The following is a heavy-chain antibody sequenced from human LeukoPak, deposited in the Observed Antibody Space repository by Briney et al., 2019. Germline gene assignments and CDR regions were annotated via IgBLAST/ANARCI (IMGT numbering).Heavy chain of an antibody. V-gene: IGHV3-23*01. J-gene: IGHJ4*02. D-gene: IGHD6-13*01. CDR1: GFTFSSYG. CDR2: ISGSGGST. CDR3: AKSFGPVIAAAGTGAD. Sequence: GGTLRLSCAASGFTFSSYGMSWVRQAPGKGLEWVSAISGSGGSTYYADSVEGRFTISRDNSKNTLYLQMNSLRAEDTAVYYCAKSFGPVIAAAGTGADWGQGTLVTVSS.